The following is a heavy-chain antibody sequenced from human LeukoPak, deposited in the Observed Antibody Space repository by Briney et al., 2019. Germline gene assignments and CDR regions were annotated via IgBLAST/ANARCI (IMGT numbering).Heavy chain of an antibody. V-gene: IGHV3-33*01. J-gene: IGHJ4*02. Sequence: GGSLRLSCAASGFTFSSYGMHWVRQAPGKGLEWVALIWYDGSNKYYTDSVKGRLTISRDNSKNTLYLQMNSLGAEDTAIYYCAREGPRGNSQFDYWGQGTLVTVSS. CDR2: IWYDGSNK. CDR1: GFTFSSYG. D-gene: IGHD2/OR15-2a*01. CDR3: AREGPRGNSQFDY.